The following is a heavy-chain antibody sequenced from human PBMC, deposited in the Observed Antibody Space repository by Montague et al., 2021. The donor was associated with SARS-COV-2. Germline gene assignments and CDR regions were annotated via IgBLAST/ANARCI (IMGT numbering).Heavy chain of an antibody. Sequence: QSGAEVKKPGESLRISCKGSGYSFTSYWISWVRQMPGKGLEWMGRIDPSDSYTNYSPSFQGHVTISADKSISTAYLQWSSLKASDTAMYYYARLESGHYYGSGSPNYMDVWGKGTTVTVSS. CDR3: ARLESGHYYGSGSPNYMDV. V-gene: IGHV5-10-1*01. CDR2: IDPSDSYT. D-gene: IGHD3-10*01. J-gene: IGHJ6*03. CDR1: GYSFTSYW.